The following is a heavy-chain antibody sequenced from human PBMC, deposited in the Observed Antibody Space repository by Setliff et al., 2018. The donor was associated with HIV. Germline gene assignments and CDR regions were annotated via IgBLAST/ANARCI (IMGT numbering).Heavy chain of an antibody. CDR2: ISGYSDNT. J-gene: IGHJ3*02. CDR1: GFIFTKYG. D-gene: IGHD1-26*01. CDR3: ARVRAGALLNAFGI. Sequence: ASVKVSCKSSGFIFTKYGITWVRQAPGQGLEWMGWISGYSDNTNYAQNLQGRVTMTTDTSSSTSYMELRSLTSDDTAMYYCARVRAGALLNAFGIWGQGTMVTVSS. V-gene: IGHV1-18*01.